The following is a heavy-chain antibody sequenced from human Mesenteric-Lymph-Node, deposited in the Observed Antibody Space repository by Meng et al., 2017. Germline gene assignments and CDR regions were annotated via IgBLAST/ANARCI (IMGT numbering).Heavy chain of an antibody. CDR2: IIPIFGTA. Sequence: SVMVSCKASGGTFSSYAISWVRQAHGQGLEWMGGIIPIFGTANYAKKFQGRVTITADESTSTAHKELSSLRSEETAVYCGATPSLPYYDDSSGYYYWAGMDVWGQGTTVTVSS. J-gene: IGHJ6*02. D-gene: IGHD3-22*01. CDR1: GGTFSSYA. V-gene: IGHV1-69*13. CDR3: ATPSLPYYDDSSGYYYWAGMDV.